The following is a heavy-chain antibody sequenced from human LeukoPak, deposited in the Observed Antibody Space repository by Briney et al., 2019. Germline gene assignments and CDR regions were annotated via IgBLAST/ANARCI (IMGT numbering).Heavy chain of an antibody. J-gene: IGHJ5*02. V-gene: IGHV4-59*11. CDR1: GGSFSNHY. D-gene: IGHD1-7*01. CDR3: ARGNYVDWFDP. Sequence: SETLSLTCTVSGGSFSNHYWSWIRQPPGKGLEWIGYIYHTGSTNYNPSLKSRVTISVDTSKNQFSLKLSSVTAADTAVYYCARGNYVDWFDPWGQEPRSPSPQ. CDR2: IYHTGST.